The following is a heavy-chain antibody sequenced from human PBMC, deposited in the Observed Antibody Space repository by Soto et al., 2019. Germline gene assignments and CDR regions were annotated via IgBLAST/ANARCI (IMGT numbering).Heavy chain of an antibody. Sequence: QVQLVQSGGGVVQPGRSLRLSCAGSGFTFSSYGIHWVRQAPGKGLEWVALISYDGGNEKYTESVKDRFTISRDDSHNVAYSQMSSLRTEDTAMYYCAKDRYSGTYPTDFDYWGQGSLVTVSS. CDR1: GFTFSSYG. J-gene: IGHJ4*02. CDR3: AKDRYSGTYPTDFDY. CDR2: ISYDGGNE. D-gene: IGHD1-26*01. V-gene: IGHV3-30*18.